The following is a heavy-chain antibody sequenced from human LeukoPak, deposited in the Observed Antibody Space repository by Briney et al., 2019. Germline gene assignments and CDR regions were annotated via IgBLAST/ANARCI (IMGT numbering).Heavy chain of an antibody. CDR1: GFSFSTYE. V-gene: IGHV3-48*03. CDR2: ISSSGSTV. J-gene: IGHJ4*02. Sequence: GGSLRLSCAPSGFSFSTYERHWVRQAPGKGLEWVSDISSSGSTVYYADSVKGRFTTSRDNANNYLYLQMQSLRAEDTDVYYCSLLAVASPQDYWGQGTLVTVSS. CDR3: SLLAVASPQDY. D-gene: IGHD6-19*01.